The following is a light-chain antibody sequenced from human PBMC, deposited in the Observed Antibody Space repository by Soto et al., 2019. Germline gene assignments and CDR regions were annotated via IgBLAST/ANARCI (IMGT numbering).Light chain of an antibody. V-gene: IGKV3-20*01. Sequence: EIVLTQSPGTLSLSPGHRATLSCRSSPSVRSNFLAWYQQKPGQAPKLLISGASSRATGIPDRFSGSGSGTDFTLTISRLEPEDFALYSCQQYGTSPGTFGQGTKLEIK. CDR3: QQYGTSPGT. J-gene: IGKJ2*02. CDR2: GAS. CDR1: PSVRSNF.